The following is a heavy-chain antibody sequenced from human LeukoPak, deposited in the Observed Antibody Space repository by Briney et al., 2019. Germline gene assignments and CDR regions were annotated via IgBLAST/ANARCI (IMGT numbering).Heavy chain of an antibody. Sequence: PSETLSLTCTVSGGSISSYYWSWIRQPPGKGLEWIGYIYYSGSTNYNPSLKSRVTISVDTSKNQFSLKLSSETAADTAVYYCARLSTDYYFDYWGQGTLVTVSS. CDR2: IYYSGST. CDR1: GGSISSYY. CDR3: ARLSTDYYFDY. V-gene: IGHV4-59*01. J-gene: IGHJ4*02.